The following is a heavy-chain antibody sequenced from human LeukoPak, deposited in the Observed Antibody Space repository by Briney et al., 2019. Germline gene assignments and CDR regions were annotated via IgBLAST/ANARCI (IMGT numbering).Heavy chain of an antibody. CDR1: GVSINTHY. J-gene: IGHJ4*02. Sequence: SETLSLTCNVSGVSINTHYWSWIRQPPGKGLEWIGSIYHSGSTYYNPSLKSRVTISVDTSKNQFSLKLSSVTAADTAVYYCARDMAGRRIFDYWGQGTLVTVSS. D-gene: IGHD6-19*01. V-gene: IGHV4-59*11. CDR3: ARDMAGRRIFDY. CDR2: IYHSGST.